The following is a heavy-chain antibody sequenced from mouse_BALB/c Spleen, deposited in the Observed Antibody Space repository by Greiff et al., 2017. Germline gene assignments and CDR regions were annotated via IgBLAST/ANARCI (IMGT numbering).Heavy chain of an antibody. J-gene: IGHJ4*01. CDR1: GYAFSSYW. D-gene: IGHD3-2*01. Sequence: QVQLKESGAELVRPGSSVKISCKASGYAFSSYWMNWVKQRPGQGLEWIGQIYPGDGDTNYNGKFKGKATLTADKSSSTAYMQLSSLTSEDSAVYFCAREGDSSGYDAMDYWGQGTSVTVSS. CDR2: IYPGDGDT. CDR3: AREGDSSGYDAMDY. V-gene: IGHV1-80*01.